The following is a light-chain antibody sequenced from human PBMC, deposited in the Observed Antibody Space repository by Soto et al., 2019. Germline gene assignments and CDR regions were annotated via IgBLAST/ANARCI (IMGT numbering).Light chain of an antibody. J-gene: IGKJ2*01. CDR3: QQRYSTPRT. CDR2: DAS. CDR1: QSISTY. Sequence: DIQMTQSPSSLSASVGDRVTITCRASQSISTYLPWYQQIPGKAPKFLIYDASSLQSGVPSRFSGSGSGTEFTILISSLQHADYATYYCQQRYSTPRTFGQGTKLEI. V-gene: IGKV1-39*01.